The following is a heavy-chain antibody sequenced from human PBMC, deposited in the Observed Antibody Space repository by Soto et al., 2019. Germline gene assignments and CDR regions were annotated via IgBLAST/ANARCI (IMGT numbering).Heavy chain of an antibody. D-gene: IGHD3-10*01. CDR1: GFTFDDYA. CDR3: AKDGSGGRGLA. V-gene: IGHV3-9*01. CDR2: ISWNSGNI. J-gene: IGHJ4*02. Sequence: EVQLVESGGGLVQPGRSLRVSCAASGFTFDDYAMHWVRQAPGKGLEWVSGISWNSGNIGYADSVKGRFTISRDNAKNSRYLQMNSLRAEDTALYYCAKDGSGGRGLAWGQGTLVTVSS.